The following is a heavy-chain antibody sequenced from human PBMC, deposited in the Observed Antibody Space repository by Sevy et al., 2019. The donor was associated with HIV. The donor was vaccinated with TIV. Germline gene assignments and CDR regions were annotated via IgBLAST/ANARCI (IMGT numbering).Heavy chain of an antibody. CDR2: ISAYNGNK. D-gene: IGHD6-13*01. Sequence: ASVKVSCKASGYTFTSYGISWVRQAPGQGLEWMGWISAYNGNKNYSQKLQGRVTMTTDTSTSTAYMELRSLRSDDTAVYYCAREASREAAAGDWFDPWGQGTLVTVSS. CDR3: AREASREAAAGDWFDP. V-gene: IGHV1-18*01. J-gene: IGHJ5*02. CDR1: GYTFTSYG.